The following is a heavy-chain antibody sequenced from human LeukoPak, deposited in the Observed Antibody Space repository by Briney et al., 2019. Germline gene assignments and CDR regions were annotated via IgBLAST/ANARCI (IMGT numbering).Heavy chain of an antibody. D-gene: IGHD6-13*01. V-gene: IGHV1-69*04. CDR1: GGTFSSYA. CDR2: IIPILGIA. J-gene: IGHJ5*02. CDR3: ARAGGSIAAAGNDH. Sequence: SVKVSCKASGGTFSSYAISWVRQAPGQGLKWMGRIIPILGIANYAQKFQGRVTITADKSTSTAYMELSSLRSEDTAVYYCARAGGSIAAAGNDHWGQGTLVTVSS.